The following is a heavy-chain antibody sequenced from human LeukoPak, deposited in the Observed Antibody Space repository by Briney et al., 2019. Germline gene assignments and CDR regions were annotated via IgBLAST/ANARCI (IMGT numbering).Heavy chain of an antibody. J-gene: IGHJ4*02. V-gene: IGHV3-43*01. CDR3: XXXXXXXXXXXXXFDY. CDR1: GFTFDDYT. Sequence: PGGSLRLSCAASGFTFDDYTIHWVRQAPGKGLEWVSLISWDGTRTYYADSVKGRFTISRDSSRDSLYLQMNSLRTEDTAFYYXXXXXXXXXXXXXXFDYXXQGTLVTVSS. CDR2: ISWDGTRT.